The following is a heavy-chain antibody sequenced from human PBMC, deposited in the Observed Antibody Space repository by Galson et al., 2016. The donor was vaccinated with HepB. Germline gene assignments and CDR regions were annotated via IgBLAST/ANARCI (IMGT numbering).Heavy chain of an antibody. J-gene: IGHJ4*02. CDR2: IHYTGNS. V-gene: IGHV4-31*03. Sequence: TLSLTCTVSGDSISSGGFYWSWIRQNPGRGLEWIGYIHYTGNSFYNSSLKRRVSISADTSKNQFSLKLSSVTAADTAVYYCARVWGGISDYFDYWGQGTLVTVSS. D-gene: IGHD1-26*01. CDR3: ARVWGGISDYFDY. CDR1: GDSISSGGFY.